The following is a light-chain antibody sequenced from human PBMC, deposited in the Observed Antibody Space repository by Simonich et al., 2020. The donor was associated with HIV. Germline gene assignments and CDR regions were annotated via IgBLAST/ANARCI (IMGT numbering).Light chain of an antibody. J-gene: IGLJ3*02. CDR2: ADN. CDR3: QSYDSTNRV. Sequence: NFMLTQHHSVSESPGKTVTISCTRSSGTIATNYVQWYQQRPGSAPTTVIYADNQRPSGVPDRFSGSIDTSSNSASLTISGLKTEDEADYYCQSYDSTNRVFGGGTKLTVL. V-gene: IGLV6-57*03. CDR1: SGTIATNY.